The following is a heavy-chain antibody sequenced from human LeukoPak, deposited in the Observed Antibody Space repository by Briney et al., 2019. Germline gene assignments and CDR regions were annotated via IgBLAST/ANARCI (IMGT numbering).Heavy chain of an antibody. V-gene: IGHV1-18*01. CDR2: ISGHDDRT. D-gene: IGHD1-14*01. J-gene: IGHJ4*02. CDR1: GYGFHSYG. Sequence: ASVKVSCKASGYGFHSYGITWVRQAPGHGLEWMGWISGHDDRTEYAQKFQGRVTMSTDKSTSTASMELRRLTYDDTGVYYCARGGGRLQTPESPINDYWGQGTLVTVSS. CDR3: ARGGGRLQTPESPINDY.